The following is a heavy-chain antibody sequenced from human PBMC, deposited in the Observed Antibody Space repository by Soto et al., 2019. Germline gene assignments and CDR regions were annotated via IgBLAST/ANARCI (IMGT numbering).Heavy chain of an antibody. V-gene: IGHV3-15*01. CDR3: TTDRSPTTVTTES. Sequence: GGSLRLSCAASGFTFSNAWMSWVRQAPGKGLEWVGRIKSKTDGGTTDYAAPVKGRFTISRDDSKNTLYLQMNSLKTEDTAVYYCTTDRSPTTVTTESWGQGTLVTVSS. CDR1: GFTFSNAW. D-gene: IGHD4-17*01. J-gene: IGHJ4*02. CDR2: IKSKTDGGTT.